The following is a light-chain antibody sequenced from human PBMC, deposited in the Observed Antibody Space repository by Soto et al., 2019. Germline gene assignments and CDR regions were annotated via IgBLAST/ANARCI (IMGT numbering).Light chain of an antibody. CDR2: RAD. J-gene: IGLJ2*01. Sequence: QLVLTQSPSASGTPGQRVTISRSGSSANIGSNYVYWYQQFPGTAPRLLIYRADQRPSGVPDRFSGSKSGTSASLAISGLRSEDEAAYYCAAWDDTVNGLVFGGGTKLTVL. V-gene: IGLV1-47*01. CDR1: SANIGSNY. CDR3: AAWDDTVNGLV.